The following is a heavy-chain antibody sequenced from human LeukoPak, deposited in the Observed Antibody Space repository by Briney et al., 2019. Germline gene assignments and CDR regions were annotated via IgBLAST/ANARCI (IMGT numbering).Heavy chain of an antibody. D-gene: IGHD2-15*01. CDR3: AIVPRPGGYCSGGSCYANAFDF. J-gene: IGHJ3*01. CDR1: GDSISSGNYY. Sequence: PSETLSLTRTVAGDSISSGNYYWNWIRQPAGKGLEWIGRIYASGSTNYNPSLKSRVTISVDMSKNQFSLNLSSVTAADTAVYYCAIVPRPGGYCSGGSCYANAFDFWGQGTMVTVSS. V-gene: IGHV4-61*02. CDR2: IYASGST.